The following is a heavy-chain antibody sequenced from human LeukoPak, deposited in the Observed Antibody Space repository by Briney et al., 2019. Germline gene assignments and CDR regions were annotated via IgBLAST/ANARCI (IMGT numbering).Heavy chain of an antibody. Sequence: GGSLRLSCAASGFTFSSYWMTWVRQAPGKGLEWVANIKEDGSEKYYVDSVKGRFTISRDNAKNSLYLQMNSLRAEDTAVYYCARDLHYGDYGFDYWGQGTLVTVSS. CDR1: GFTFSSYW. J-gene: IGHJ4*02. CDR3: ARDLHYGDYGFDY. CDR2: IKEDGSEK. D-gene: IGHD4-17*01. V-gene: IGHV3-7*01.